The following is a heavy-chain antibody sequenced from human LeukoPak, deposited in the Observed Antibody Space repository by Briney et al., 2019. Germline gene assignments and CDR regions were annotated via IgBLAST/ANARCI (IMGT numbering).Heavy chain of an antibody. CDR1: GVTISGYY. Sequence: TSETLSLTCTVSGVTISGYYWTWIPQPPGKGRKWVGYIYYSGSTNYNPSLKSRVTISIDTSKKQFSLKLSSVTAADAAVYYCARDLSIDYWGQGTLVTVSS. V-gene: IGHV4-59*01. D-gene: IGHD3-3*02. CDR3: ARDLSIDY. J-gene: IGHJ4*02. CDR2: IYYSGST.